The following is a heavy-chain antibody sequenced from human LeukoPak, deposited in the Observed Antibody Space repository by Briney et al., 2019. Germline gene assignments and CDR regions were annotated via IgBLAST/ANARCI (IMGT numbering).Heavy chain of an antibody. CDR2: IKEDGSEK. V-gene: IGHV3-7*01. Sequence: PGGSLRLSCAASGSTSSSYWMSWVRQAPGKGLEWVANIKEDGSEKYYVDSVKGRFTISRDNAKNSLYLQMNSLRAEDTAVYYCALGSSPWGQGTLVTVSS. J-gene: IGHJ5*02. CDR1: GSTSSSYW. CDR3: ALGSSP. D-gene: IGHD3-10*01.